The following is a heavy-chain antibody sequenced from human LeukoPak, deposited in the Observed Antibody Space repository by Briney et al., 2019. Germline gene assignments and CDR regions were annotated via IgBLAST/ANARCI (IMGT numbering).Heavy chain of an antibody. Sequence: SETLSLTCTVSGGSISSYYRSWIRQPPGKGLEWIGDIYYSGSTTYNPSLNSRVTLSVDTSKNQFSLKLRSVTAADTAIYYCARGFRVLRFLEWSSPFFDYWGRGTLVTVSS. J-gene: IGHJ4*02. D-gene: IGHD3-3*01. CDR1: GGSISSYY. CDR2: IYYSGST. V-gene: IGHV4-59*01. CDR3: ARGFRVLRFLEWSSPFFDY.